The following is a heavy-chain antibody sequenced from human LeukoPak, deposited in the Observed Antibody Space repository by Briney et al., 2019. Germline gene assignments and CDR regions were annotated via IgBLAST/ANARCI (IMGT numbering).Heavy chain of an antibody. J-gene: IGHJ4*02. D-gene: IGHD2-15*01. CDR2: ISYSGST. CDR3: ARGPLGSWGLYSFYFDY. CDR1: GVSISSGDYY. Sequence: KPSETLSLTCTVSGVSISSGDYYWSWIRQPPGKGLEWIGYISYSGSTYYNPSLKSRVTISLDTSKNQFSLKLNSLTAADTAVYYCARGPLGSWGLYSFYFDYWGQGTLVTVSS. V-gene: IGHV4-30-4*02.